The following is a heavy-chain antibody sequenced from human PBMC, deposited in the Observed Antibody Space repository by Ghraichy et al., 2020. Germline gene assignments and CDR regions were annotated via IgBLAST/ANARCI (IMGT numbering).Heavy chain of an antibody. J-gene: IGHJ6*02. CDR3: ASLPGIAAAGTDYYYGMDV. CDR2: INHSRST. Sequence: SETLSLTCAVYGGSFSGSYWSWIRQPPGKGLEWIGEINHSRSTNYNPSLKSRVTISVDTSKNQFSLKLSSVTASDTAVYYCASLPGIAAAGTDYYYGMDVWGQGTTGTVSS. D-gene: IGHD6-13*01. CDR1: GGSFSGSY. V-gene: IGHV4-34*01.